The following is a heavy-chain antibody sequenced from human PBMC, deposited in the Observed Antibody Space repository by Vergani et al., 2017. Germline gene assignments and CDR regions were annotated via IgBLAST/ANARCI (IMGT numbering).Heavy chain of an antibody. CDR2: IHTSGST. V-gene: IGHV4-61*02. J-gene: IGHJ4*02. CDR1: GGSINSHNYY. CDR3: ASGNCLGGRCYKPLFDY. Sequence: QVQLQESGPGLVKPSQTLSLTCTVSGGSINSHNYYWSWIRQPAGKGLVWIGRIHTSGSTNFNPSLKSRVTMSEDTSKNQFSLNLTSVTAADTAVYFCASGNCLGGRCYKPLFDYWGQGILVTVSS. D-gene: IGHD2-15*01.